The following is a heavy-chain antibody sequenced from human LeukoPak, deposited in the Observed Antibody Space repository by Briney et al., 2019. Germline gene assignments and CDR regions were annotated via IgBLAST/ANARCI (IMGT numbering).Heavy chain of an antibody. D-gene: IGHD3-22*01. CDR3: ARVAYSSSPFDY. Sequence: ASVKVSCKASGYTFSSYGISWVRQAPGQGLEWMGWISAYNGNTNYAQKFQGRVTMSTDTSTSIAYMELRSLRSDDTAVYYCARVAYSSSPFDYWGQGTLVTVSS. J-gene: IGHJ4*02. CDR1: GYTFSSYG. V-gene: IGHV1-18*01. CDR2: ISAYNGNT.